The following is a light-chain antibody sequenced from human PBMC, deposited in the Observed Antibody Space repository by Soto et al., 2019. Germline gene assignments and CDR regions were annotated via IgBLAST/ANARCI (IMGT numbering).Light chain of an antibody. CDR3: HQSYSTPT. CDR2: AAS. CDR1: QSISSY. V-gene: IGKV1-39*01. J-gene: IGKJ4*01. Sequence: DIQMTQSPSSLSASVGDRVTITCRASQSISSYLNWYQQKPGKAPKLLIYAASSLQSGVPSRFSCSRSGTDFTLTSSSLQPEDFATYYCHQSYSTPTCGGGTKVEIK.